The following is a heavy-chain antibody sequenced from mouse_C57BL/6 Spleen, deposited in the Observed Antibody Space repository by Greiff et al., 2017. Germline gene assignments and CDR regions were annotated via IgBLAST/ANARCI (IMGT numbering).Heavy chain of an antibody. V-gene: IGHV1-59*01. CDR2: IDPSDSYT. CDR3: AREGWDVGAMDY. Sequence: QVQLQQSGAELVRPGTSVKLSCKASGYTFTSYWMHWVKQRPGQGLEWIGVIDPSDSYTNYNQKFKGKATLTVDTSSSTAYMQLSSLTSEDSAVYYCAREGWDVGAMDYWGQGTSVTVSS. J-gene: IGHJ4*01. D-gene: IGHD4-1*01. CDR1: GYTFTSYW.